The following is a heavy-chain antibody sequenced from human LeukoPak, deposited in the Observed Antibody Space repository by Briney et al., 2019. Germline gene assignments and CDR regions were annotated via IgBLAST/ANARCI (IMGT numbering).Heavy chain of an antibody. D-gene: IGHD6-19*01. V-gene: IGHV3-7*01. CDR3: ARDRLLITVAGTVDQ. CDR1: GFTFSSYW. Sequence: GGSLRLPCAASGFTFSSYWMSWVRQAPGKGLEWVANIKQDGSEKYYVDSVKGRFTISRDNAKNSLYLQMNSLRAEDTAVYYCARDRLLITVAGTVDQWGRGTLVTVSS. J-gene: IGHJ4*02. CDR2: IKQDGSEK.